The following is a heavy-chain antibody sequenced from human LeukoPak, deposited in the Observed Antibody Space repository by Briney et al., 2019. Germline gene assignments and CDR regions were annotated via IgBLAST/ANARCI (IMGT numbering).Heavy chain of an antibody. J-gene: IGHJ6*03. CDR2: INPNSGGT. CDR3: AIPPTYGSGSYSDFYYYMDV. D-gene: IGHD3-10*01. V-gene: IGHV1-2*02. CDR1: GYTFTGYY. Sequence: ASVKVSCKASGYTFTGYYMHWVRQAPGQGLEWMGWINPNSGGTNYAQKFQGRVTMTRDTSISTAYMELSRLRSDDTAVYYCAIPPTYGSGSYSDFYYYMDVWGKGTTVTVSS.